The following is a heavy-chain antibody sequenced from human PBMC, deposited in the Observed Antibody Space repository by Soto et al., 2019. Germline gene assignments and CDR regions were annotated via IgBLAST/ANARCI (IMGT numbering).Heavy chain of an antibody. V-gene: IGHV3-21*01. Sequence: PGGSLRLSCAASGFTFSSYSMNWVRQAPGKGLEWVSSISSSSSYIYYADSVKGRFTISRDNAKNSLYLQMNSLRAEDTAVYYCARGSYSSGWTPGGMDVWGQGTTVTVSS. CDR2: ISSSSSYI. CDR3: ARGSYSSGWTPGGMDV. D-gene: IGHD6-19*01. J-gene: IGHJ6*02. CDR1: GFTFSSYS.